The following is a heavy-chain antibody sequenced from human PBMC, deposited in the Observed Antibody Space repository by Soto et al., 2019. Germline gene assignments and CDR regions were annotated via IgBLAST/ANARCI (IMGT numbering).Heavy chain of an antibody. J-gene: IGHJ6*03. CDR1: GFTFSSYA. V-gene: IGHV3-64*01. Sequence: GGSLRLSCAASGFTFSSYAMHWVRQAPGKGLEYVSAISSNGGSTYYANSVKGRFTISRDNSKNTLYLQMGSLRAEDMAVYYCARGRYCSSTSCWIRRGQDYYYYYMDVWGKGTTVTVSS. CDR2: ISSNGGST. D-gene: IGHD2-2*01. CDR3: ARGRYCSSTSCWIRRGQDYYYYYMDV.